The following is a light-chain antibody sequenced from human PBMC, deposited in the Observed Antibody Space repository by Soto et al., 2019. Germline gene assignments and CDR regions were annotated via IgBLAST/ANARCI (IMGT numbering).Light chain of an antibody. Sequence: QLVLTQSSSASGSLGSSVKLTCTLSSGHSSYIIAWHQQQPGKAPRYLMKLEGSGSYNKGSGVPDRFSGSSSGADRYLTISNLQSEDEADYYCETWHSNTQVFGGGTKVTVL. CDR3: ETWHSNTQV. V-gene: IGLV4-60*03. J-gene: IGLJ3*02. CDR2: LEGSGSY. CDR1: SGHSSYI.